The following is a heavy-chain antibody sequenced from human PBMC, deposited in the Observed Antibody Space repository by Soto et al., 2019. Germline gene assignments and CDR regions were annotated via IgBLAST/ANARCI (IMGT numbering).Heavy chain of an antibody. CDR1: GGTFSSYA. D-gene: IGHD3-3*01. Sequence: QVQLVQSGAEVKKPGSSVKVSCKASGGTFSSYAISWVRQAPGQGLEWMGGIIPIFGTANYAQKFQGRVTITADESTSTAYMELSSLRSEDTAVYYCAGIPGLFGVAHIPYYYYGTDVWGQGTTVTVSS. J-gene: IGHJ6*02. CDR2: IIPIFGTA. CDR3: AGIPGLFGVAHIPYYYYGTDV. V-gene: IGHV1-69*01.